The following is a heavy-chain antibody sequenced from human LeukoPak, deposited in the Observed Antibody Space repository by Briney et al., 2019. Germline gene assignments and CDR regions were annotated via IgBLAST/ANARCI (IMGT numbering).Heavy chain of an antibody. CDR2: ISYDGSNK. CDR3: AKDTSRYSSNYGMDV. Sequence: SGGPLRLSCAASGFIFNSYGFHWVRQAPGKGLEWVAVISYDGSNKYYADSVKGRFIISRDSSKNTLYLQMNSLRAEDTAVYYCAKDTSRYSSNYGMDVWGQGTTVTVSS. J-gene: IGHJ6*02. CDR1: GFIFNSYG. V-gene: IGHV3-30*18. D-gene: IGHD6-19*01.